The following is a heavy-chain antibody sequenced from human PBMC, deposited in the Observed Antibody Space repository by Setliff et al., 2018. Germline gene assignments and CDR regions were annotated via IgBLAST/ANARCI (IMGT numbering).Heavy chain of an antibody. CDR2: VRSNSVGGTT. CDR3: TGRTYGHQLGDY. CDR1: GFTFSSYT. Sequence: PGGSLRLSCAASGFTFSSYTMSWVRQAPGKGLEWVARVRSNSVGGTTEYGTPVKGRFPISRDDAKDTVYLQMNDLKTEDTGVYYCTGRTYGHQLGDYWGQGTLVTVSS. V-gene: IGHV3-15*01. J-gene: IGHJ4*02. D-gene: IGHD3-10*01.